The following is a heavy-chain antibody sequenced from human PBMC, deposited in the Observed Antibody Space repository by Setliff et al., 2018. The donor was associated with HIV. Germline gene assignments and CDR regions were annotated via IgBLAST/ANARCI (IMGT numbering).Heavy chain of an antibody. CDR2: INAGTGNT. CDR1: GNTLSSHY. Sequence: ASVKVSCKASGNTLSSHYMHWVRQAPGQRFEWMGWINAGTGNTKYSQKFQDRVTISRDIHANTAYMELSSLRSEDTAIYYCARSLREYSYGSPDYWGPGTLVTVSS. J-gene: IGHJ4*02. D-gene: IGHD5-18*01. V-gene: IGHV1-3*01. CDR3: ARSLREYSYGSPDY.